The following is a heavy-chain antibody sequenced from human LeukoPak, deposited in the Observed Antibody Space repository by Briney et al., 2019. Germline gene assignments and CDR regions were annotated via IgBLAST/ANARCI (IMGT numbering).Heavy chain of an antibody. J-gene: IGHJ4*02. D-gene: IGHD5-18*01. CDR1: GHTLTQLS. CDR3: AAVRTGPQDFYDDTATRNPFDY. V-gene: IGHV1-24*01. CDR2: FHPEDGAP. Sequence: GAAVRVSRKLSGHTLTQLSIHWVRQAPRKGLEWMGDFHPEDGAPNFAQNFQGRISMTEDTSIDTAYLDLTSLTSDDTAVYFWAAVRTGPQDFYDDTATRNPFDYWGQGTLVIVSS.